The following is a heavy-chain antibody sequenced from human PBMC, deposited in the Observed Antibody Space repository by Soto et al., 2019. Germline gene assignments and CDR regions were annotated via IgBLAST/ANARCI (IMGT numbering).Heavy chain of an antibody. CDR3: AKDSYIVVVPAAIFNWFDP. CDR2: ISGSGGST. J-gene: IGHJ5*02. V-gene: IGHV3-23*01. CDR1: GFTFSSYA. D-gene: IGHD2-2*01. Sequence: GGSLRLSCAASGFTFSSYAMSWVRQAPGKGLDCVSAISGSGGSTYYADSVKGRFTISRDNSKNTLHLQMNSLRAEDTAVYFCAKDSYIVVVPAAIFNWFDPWGQGTLVTVSS.